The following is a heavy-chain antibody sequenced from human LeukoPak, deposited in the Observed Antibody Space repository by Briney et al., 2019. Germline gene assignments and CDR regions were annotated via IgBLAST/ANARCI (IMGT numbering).Heavy chain of an antibody. J-gene: IGHJ5*02. CDR2: INPSGGST. Sequence: ASVKVSCKASGYSFTSYYMHWVRQAPGQGLEWMGIINPSGGSTSYAQKFQGRVTMTRDTSTSTVYMELSSLRSEDTAVYYCASNYYDSSGYSGGFDPWGQGTLVTVSS. CDR3: ASNYYDSSGYSGGFDP. D-gene: IGHD3-22*01. V-gene: IGHV1-46*01. CDR1: GYSFTSYY.